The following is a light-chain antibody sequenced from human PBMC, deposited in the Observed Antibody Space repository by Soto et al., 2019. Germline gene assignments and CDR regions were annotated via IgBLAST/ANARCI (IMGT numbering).Light chain of an antibody. V-gene: IGKV3-11*01. J-gene: IGKJ1*01. CDR2: DAS. CDR3: QQRSNWPTWT. CDR1: QSVSSY. Sequence: VLTQSPGTLSLSPRERSTLSCRASQSVSSYLAWYQQKPGQAPRLLIYDASNRATGIPARFSGSGSGTDFTLTISSLEPEDFAVYYCQQRSNWPTWTFGQGSKVDI.